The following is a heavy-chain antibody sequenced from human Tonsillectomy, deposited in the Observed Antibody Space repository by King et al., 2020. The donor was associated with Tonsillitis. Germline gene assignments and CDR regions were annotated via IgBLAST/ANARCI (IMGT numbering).Heavy chain of an antibody. J-gene: IGHJ4*02. CDR1: GDTFTGYY. V-gene: IGHV1-2*02. CDR2: INLNSGGR. Sequence: QLVQSGAEVKKPVASVKVSCKSSGDTFTGYYMHWGRQAPGQGLEWMGWINLNSGGRNYAQKFQGRVTMTRDTSISTAYMDLSRLRSDDTAVYYCARMLPVAGTRWDYFDYWGQGALVTVSS. CDR3: ARMLPVAGTRWDYFDY. D-gene: IGHD6-19*01.